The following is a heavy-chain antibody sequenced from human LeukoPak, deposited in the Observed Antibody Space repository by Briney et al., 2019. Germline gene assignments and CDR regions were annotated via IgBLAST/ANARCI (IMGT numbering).Heavy chain of an antibody. CDR1: GFSFGSYA. CDR2: ISGSGDNT. CDR3: TSLSDAIESFGTRNY. Sequence: GGSLRLSCAASGFSFGSYALSWVRQAPGKGLEWVSVISGSGDNTHYTDPVKGRFTISRDNSKNTLYLQMNSLRAEDTAVYYCTSLSDAIESFGTRNYWGRGTLVTVSS. D-gene: IGHD2-8*01. J-gene: IGHJ4*02. V-gene: IGHV3-23*01.